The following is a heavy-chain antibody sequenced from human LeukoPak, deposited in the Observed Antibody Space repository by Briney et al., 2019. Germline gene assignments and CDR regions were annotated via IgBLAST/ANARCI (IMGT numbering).Heavy chain of an antibody. V-gene: IGHV1-69*05. CDR3: ARGSTDTAMVTPLGAFDI. D-gene: IGHD5-18*01. CDR2: IIPIFGTS. J-gene: IGHJ3*02. CDR1: GGTFISYA. Sequence: SVKVSCKSSGGTFISYAISGVRQAPGQGLEWMGVIIPIFGTSNYAQKFQGRVTITTDESTSTAYMELSSLRSEDTAVYYCARGSTDTAMVTPLGAFDIWGQGTMVTVSS.